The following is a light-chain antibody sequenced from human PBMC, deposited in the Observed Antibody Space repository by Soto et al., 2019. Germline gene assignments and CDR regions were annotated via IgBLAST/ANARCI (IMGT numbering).Light chain of an antibody. V-gene: IGLV2-14*01. Sequence: QSALTQPASVSGSPGQSVTISCTGTSSDVGGYIYVSWHQQHPGTAPKLMIYDVSQRPSGVSNRFSGSKSGNTASLTISGLQAEDEADYYCSSFTGSNTPVFGGGTKLTVL. CDR1: SSDVGGYIY. CDR3: SSFTGSNTPV. J-gene: IGLJ2*01. CDR2: DVS.